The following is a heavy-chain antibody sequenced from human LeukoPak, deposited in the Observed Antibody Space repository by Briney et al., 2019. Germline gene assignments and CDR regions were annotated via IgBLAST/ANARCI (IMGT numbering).Heavy chain of an antibody. J-gene: IGHJ4*02. Sequence: SETLSLTCTVSGGSISSYYWSWIRQPPGKGLEWIGYIYYSGSTNYNPSLKSRLTISVDTSKNQFSLKLSSVTVADTAVYYCARGIYCSSTSCYYYFDYWGQGTLVTVSS. CDR2: IYYSGST. CDR3: ARGIYCSSTSCYYYFDY. CDR1: GGSISSYY. D-gene: IGHD2-2*01. V-gene: IGHV4-59*01.